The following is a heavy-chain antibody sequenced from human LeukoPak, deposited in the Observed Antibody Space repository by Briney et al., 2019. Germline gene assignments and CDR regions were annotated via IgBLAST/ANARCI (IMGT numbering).Heavy chain of an antibody. CDR3: ARGRSGYYDSSGSNWFDP. Sequence: YPGESLKISCKGSGYSFTSYWIGWVRQMPGKGLEWMGIIYPGDSDTRYSPSFQGQVTISADKSISTAYLQWSSLKASDTAMYYCARGRSGYYDSSGSNWFDPWGQGTLVTVSS. D-gene: IGHD3-22*01. CDR1: GYSFTSYW. CDR2: IYPGDSDT. J-gene: IGHJ5*02. V-gene: IGHV5-51*03.